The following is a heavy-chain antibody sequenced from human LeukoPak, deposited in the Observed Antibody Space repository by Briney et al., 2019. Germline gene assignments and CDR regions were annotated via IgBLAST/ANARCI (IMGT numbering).Heavy chain of an antibody. V-gene: IGHV4-31*03. CDR3: ARVGCSGGSCWPDY. CDR1: GGSISSGGYY. J-gene: IGHJ4*02. D-gene: IGHD2-15*01. Sequence: SETPSLTCTVSGGSISSGGYYWSWIRQHPGKGLEWIGYIYYSGSTYYNPSLKSRVTISVDTSKNQFSLKLSSVTAADTAVYYCARVGCSGGSCWPDYWGQGTLVTVSS. CDR2: IYYSGST.